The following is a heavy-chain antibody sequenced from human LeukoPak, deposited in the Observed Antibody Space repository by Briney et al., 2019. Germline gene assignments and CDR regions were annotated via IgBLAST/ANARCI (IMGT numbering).Heavy chain of an antibody. D-gene: IGHD2-8*01. CDR3: STDPRLLIY. CDR1: GFGFSDSY. J-gene: IGHJ4*01. Sequence: GGSPRLSCVVSGFGFSDSYMTWIRQTPGKGLEWLAYISESGSDICYADSVKGRFTISRDNGKKSLYLQMNSLRPDDTALYYCSTDPRLLIYWGHGTLVTVSS. V-gene: IGHV3-11*01. CDR2: ISESGSDI.